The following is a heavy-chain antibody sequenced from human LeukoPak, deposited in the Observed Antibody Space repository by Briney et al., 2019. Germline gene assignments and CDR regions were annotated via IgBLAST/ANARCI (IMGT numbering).Heavy chain of an antibody. V-gene: IGHV4-59*01. J-gene: IGHJ4*02. CDR3: ARGSYYDILTGYSLDY. Sequence: PSETLSLTCTVSGGSFSSYYWSWIRQPPGKGLEWIGYIYYSGSTNYNPSLKSRVTISVDTSKNQFSLKLSSVTAADTAVYYCARGSYYDILTGYSLDYWGQGTLVTVSS. CDR1: GGSFSSYY. D-gene: IGHD3-9*01. CDR2: IYYSGST.